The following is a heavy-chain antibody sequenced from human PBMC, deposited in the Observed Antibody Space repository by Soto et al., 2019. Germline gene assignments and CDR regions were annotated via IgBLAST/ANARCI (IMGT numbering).Heavy chain of an antibody. CDR1: GDSLSNDNW. J-gene: IGHJ4*02. D-gene: IGHD6-13*01. CDR2: GFHNGNT. Sequence: QVQLQESGPRLVKPSGTLSLTCAVSGDSLSNDNWWTWVRQAPGKGLEWIGEGFHNGNTNYNPSLESRVTISLDKSKNQFSLTMTSVTAADTAIYYCATAPNSNVGLVSWGQGTLVTVSS. CDR3: ATAPNSNVGLVS. V-gene: IGHV4-4*02.